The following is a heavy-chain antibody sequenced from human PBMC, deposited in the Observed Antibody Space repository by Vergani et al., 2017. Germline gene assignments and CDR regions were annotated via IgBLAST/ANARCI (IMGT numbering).Heavy chain of an antibody. Sequence: QVQLVESGGGLVKPGGSLRLSCPASGFSFSDYYMTWIRQAPGKGLEWVSAINGSGGSTYYSDSVKGRFTISRDNAKNTLYLQMNIRRAEDTAVYYCARNDYGDRGERYFDLWGRGTLVTVSS. V-gene: IGHV3-11*04. CDR2: INGSGGST. J-gene: IGHJ2*01. CDR3: ARNDYGDRGERYFDL. D-gene: IGHD4-17*01. CDR1: GFSFSDYY.